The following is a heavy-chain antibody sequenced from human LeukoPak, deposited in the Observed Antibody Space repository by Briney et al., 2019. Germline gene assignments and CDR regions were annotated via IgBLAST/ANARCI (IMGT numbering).Heavy chain of an antibody. CDR1: GFTFSDYY. CDR2: ISISGYST. D-gene: IGHD3-3*01. CDR3: ARRYDFWSGYYGWFDP. Sequence: GGSLRLSCAASGFTFSDYYMSWIRQAPGKGLEWISYISISGYSTYYADSVKGRFTISRDNAKNSLYLQMNNLRPEDTAFYYCARRYDFWSGYYGWFDPWGQGTLVTVSS. J-gene: IGHJ5*02. V-gene: IGHV3-11*04.